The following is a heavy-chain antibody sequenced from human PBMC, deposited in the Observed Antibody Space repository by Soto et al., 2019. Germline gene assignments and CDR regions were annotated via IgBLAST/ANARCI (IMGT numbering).Heavy chain of an antibody. CDR1: GFTFSGSA. CDR3: TRHPYYGDYGY. D-gene: IGHD4-17*01. CDR2: IRSKANSYAT. V-gene: IGHV3-73*01. J-gene: IGHJ4*02. Sequence: GGSLKLSCAASGFTFSGSAMHWVRQASGKGLEWVGRIRSKANSYATAYAASVKGRFTISRDDSKNTAYLQMNSLKTEDTAVYYCTRHPYYGDYGYWGQGTLVTVSS.